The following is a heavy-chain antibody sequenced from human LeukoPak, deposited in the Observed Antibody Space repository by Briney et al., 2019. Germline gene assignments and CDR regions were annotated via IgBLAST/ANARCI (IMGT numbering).Heavy chain of an antibody. Sequence: GGSLRLSCTASGFTFSGYSMNWIRQAPGKGLEWVANIKQDGSEKNYVDSVKGRFTISRDNAKTSLYLQMNSLRAEDTAVYYCARSLWPEDDWGQGTLVTVSS. V-gene: IGHV3-7*01. J-gene: IGHJ4*02. CDR1: GFTFSGYS. D-gene: IGHD5-18*01. CDR2: IKQDGSEK. CDR3: ARSLWPEDD.